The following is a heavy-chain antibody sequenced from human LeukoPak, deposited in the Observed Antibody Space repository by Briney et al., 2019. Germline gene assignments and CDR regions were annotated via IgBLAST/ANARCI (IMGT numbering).Heavy chain of an antibody. J-gene: IGHJ3*02. CDR2: IYYSGST. CDR3: AKTLHSSGWFVLPIAFDI. CDR1: GGSISSYY. V-gene: IGHV4-59*01. Sequence: SETLSLTCTVSGGSISSYYWSWIRQPPGKGLEWIGYIYYSGSTNYNPSLKSRVTISVDTSKNQFSLKLSSVTAADTAVYYCAKTLHSSGWFVLPIAFDIWGKGKMATVSS. D-gene: IGHD6-19*01.